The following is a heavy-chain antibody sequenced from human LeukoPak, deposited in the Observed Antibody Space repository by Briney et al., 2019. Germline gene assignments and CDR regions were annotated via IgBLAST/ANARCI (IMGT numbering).Heavy chain of an antibody. J-gene: IGHJ4*02. D-gene: IGHD3-22*01. CDR1: GGSISSGFYY. CDR2: IHYSGST. V-gene: IGHV4-31*03. Sequence: SETLSLTCTVSGGSISSGFYYWSWIRQHPGKGLEWIGYIHYSGSTYYNPSLKSRVTISVDTSKNQFSLNLSSVTAADTAVYYCARADSSGYSHYFDYWGQGALVTVSS. CDR3: ARADSSGYSHYFDY.